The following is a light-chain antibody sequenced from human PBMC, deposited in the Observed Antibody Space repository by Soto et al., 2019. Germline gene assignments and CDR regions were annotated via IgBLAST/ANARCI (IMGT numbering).Light chain of an antibody. J-gene: IGLJ2*01. Sequence: QSVLTQPPSASGTPGQRVTISCSGSSSNIGSNTVNWYQQVPGMAPKLLIYSDSQRPSGVPDRFSGSESGTSVSLAISGLQSEDEADYYCAAWDDSLRVVVFGGGTKVTDL. CDR2: SDS. V-gene: IGLV1-44*01. CDR1: SSNIGSNT. CDR3: AAWDDSLRVVV.